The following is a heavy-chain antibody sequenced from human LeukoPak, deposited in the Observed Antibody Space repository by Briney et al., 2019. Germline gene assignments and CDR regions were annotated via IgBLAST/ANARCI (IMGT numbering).Heavy chain of an antibody. CDR2: ISAYNGNT. Sequence: ASVKVSCKASGHTFTSYGISWVRQAPGQGLEWMGWISAYNGNTNYAQKLQGRVTMTTDTSTSTAYMELRSLRSDDTAVYYCARDIVVVPAAIGVGYYYYYGMDVWGQGTTVTVSS. V-gene: IGHV1-18*01. J-gene: IGHJ6*02. D-gene: IGHD2-2*01. CDR3: ARDIVVVPAAIGVGYYYYYGMDV. CDR1: GHTFTSYG.